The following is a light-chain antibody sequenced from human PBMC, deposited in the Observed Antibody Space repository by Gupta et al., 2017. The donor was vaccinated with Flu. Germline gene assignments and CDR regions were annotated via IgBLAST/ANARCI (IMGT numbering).Light chain of an antibody. Sequence: SYDLTQPLSVSASLGQTVRNSCGGYNIESKSVNWYQQKPGQAPILLFYRDTNRPSGFPELFAASNFDNRATLTIGRAQPGDDAYYYCQFLDSTAVVFATGTKVTVL. J-gene: IGLJ1*01. V-gene: IGLV3-9*01. CDR2: RDT. CDR1: NIESKS. CDR3: QFLDSTAVV.